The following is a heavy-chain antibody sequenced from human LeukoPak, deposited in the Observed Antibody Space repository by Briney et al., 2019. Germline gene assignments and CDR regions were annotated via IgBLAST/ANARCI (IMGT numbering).Heavy chain of an antibody. CDR2: IDWDDDK. CDR3: ARDYYDSSGQGYFQH. V-gene: IGHV2-70*11. D-gene: IGHD3-22*01. J-gene: IGHJ1*01. Sequence: SGPTLVNPTQTLTLTCTFSGFSLSTSGMCVSWIRQPPGKALEWLARIDWDDDKYYSTSLKTRLTISKDTSKNQVVLTMTNMDPADTATYYCARDYYDSSGQGYFQHWGQGTLVTVSP. CDR1: GFSLSTSGMC.